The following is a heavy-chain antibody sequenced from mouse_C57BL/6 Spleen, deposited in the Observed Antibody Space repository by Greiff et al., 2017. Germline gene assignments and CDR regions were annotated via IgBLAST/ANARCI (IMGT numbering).Heavy chain of an antibody. D-gene: IGHD2-1*01. CDR1: GYTFTDYY. Sequence: VQGVESGAELVRPGASVKLSCKASGYTFTDYYINWVKQRPGQGLEWIARIYPGSGNTYYNEKFKGKATLTAEKSSSTAYMQLSSLTSEDSAVYFCARLRGNYDYAMDYWGQGTSVTVSS. CDR2: IYPGSGNT. CDR3: ARLRGNYDYAMDY. J-gene: IGHJ4*01. V-gene: IGHV1-76*01.